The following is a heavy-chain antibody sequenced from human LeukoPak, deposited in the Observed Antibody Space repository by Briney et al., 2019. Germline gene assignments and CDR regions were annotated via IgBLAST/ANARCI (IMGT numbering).Heavy chain of an antibody. Sequence: SVKVTCKASGGTFSSYAISWVRQAPGQGLEWMGGIIPIFGTANYAQKFQGRVTITTDESTSTAYMELSSLRSEDTAVYYCASIIYIQSDYSDYDYYFDYWGQGTLVTVSS. J-gene: IGHJ4*02. CDR3: ASIIYIQSDYSDYDYYFDY. V-gene: IGHV1-69*05. D-gene: IGHD5-12*01. CDR2: IIPIFGTA. CDR1: GGTFSSYA.